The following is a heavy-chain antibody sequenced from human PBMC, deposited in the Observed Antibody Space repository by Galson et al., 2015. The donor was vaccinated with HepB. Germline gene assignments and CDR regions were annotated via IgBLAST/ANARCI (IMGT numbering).Heavy chain of an antibody. D-gene: IGHD3-22*01. J-gene: IGHJ2*01. CDR1: GGSISSSSYY. CDR3: ARRGGSGFAYFDL. Sequence: SETLSLTCTVSGGSISSSSYYWGWIRQPPGKGLEWIGSIYYSGSSNYNPSVKSRVTISVDTSKNQFSLNMRSVTAADTAVYYCARRGGSGFAYFDLWGRGTLVTVSS. V-gene: IGHV4-39*01. CDR2: IYYSGSS.